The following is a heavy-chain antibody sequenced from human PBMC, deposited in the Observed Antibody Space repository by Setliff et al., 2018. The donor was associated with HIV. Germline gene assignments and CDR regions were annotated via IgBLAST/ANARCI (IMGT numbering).Heavy chain of an antibody. D-gene: IGHD2-15*01. CDR3: ARVLGRYCSGGSCFYYYYGMDV. V-gene: IGHV3-21*01. J-gene: IGHJ6*02. Sequence: LSCAASGFNFSSHTMNWIRQAPGKGLEWVSSISSTGTYIYYADSMKGRFTISRDNAKNSLYLQMNSLRADDTAVYFCARVLGRYCSGGSCFYYYYGMDVWGQGTTVTVSS. CDR2: ISSTGTYI. CDR1: GFNFSSHT.